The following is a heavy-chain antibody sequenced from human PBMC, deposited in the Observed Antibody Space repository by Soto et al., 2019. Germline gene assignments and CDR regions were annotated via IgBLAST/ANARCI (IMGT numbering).Heavy chain of an antibody. CDR1: GGSFSDYY. CDR3: ARGYSSSFPPYFDY. J-gene: IGHJ4*02. V-gene: IGHV4-34*01. Sequence: PSETLSLTCAVYGGSFSDYYWSWIRQPPGKGLEWIGEINHSGSTNYNPSLKSRVTISVDTSKNQFSLKLSSVTAADTAVYYCARGYSSSFPPYFDYWGQGTLVTVSS. CDR2: INHSGST. D-gene: IGHD6-6*01.